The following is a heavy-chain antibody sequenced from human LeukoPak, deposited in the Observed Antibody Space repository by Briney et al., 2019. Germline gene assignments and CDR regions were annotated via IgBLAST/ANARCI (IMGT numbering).Heavy chain of an antibody. CDR3: ARDLSYGSGEY. D-gene: IGHD3-10*01. CDR1: GFTFSSYA. J-gene: IGHJ4*02. V-gene: IGHV3-33*08. CDR2: IWYDGSKK. Sequence: GRSLRLSCAASGFTFSSYAMHWVRQAPGKGLEWVALIWYDGSKKDYADSVKGRFTISRDDSKNTLYLQMNSLRAEDTAVYFCARDLSYGSGEYWGQGTLVTVSS.